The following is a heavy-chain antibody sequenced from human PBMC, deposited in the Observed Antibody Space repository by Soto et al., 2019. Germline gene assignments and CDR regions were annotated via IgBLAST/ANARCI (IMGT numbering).Heavy chain of an antibody. CDR1: GYTFTNYG. CDR3: ARERGDQLLDTDWFYP. CDR2: ISAYNGNT. Sequence: QVQLVQSGAEVKKPGASVKVSCKASGYTFTNYGISWVRQAPGQGLEWMGWISAYNGNTKYAQKLQGRVTMTTDTSTSTAYTQPRGLSSDDAAVYDRARERGDQLLDTDWFYPWGQGAAGTSSS. V-gene: IGHV1-18*01. D-gene: IGHD2-2*01. J-gene: IGHJ5*02.